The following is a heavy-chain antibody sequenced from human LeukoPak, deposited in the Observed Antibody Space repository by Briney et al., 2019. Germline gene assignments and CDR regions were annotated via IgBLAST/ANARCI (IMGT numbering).Heavy chain of an antibody. J-gene: IGHJ4*02. CDR2: MNPNSGNT. CDR3: ARGFNRILRYFDWGGVY. CDR1: GYTFTSYD. D-gene: IGHD3-9*01. Sequence: ASVKVSCKASGYTFTSYDINWVRQATGQGLEWMGWMNPNSGNTDYAQKFQGRFTITINTSISTAYMELSSLRSEDTAVYYCARGFNRILRYFDWGGVYWGQGTLVTVSS. V-gene: IGHV1-8*03.